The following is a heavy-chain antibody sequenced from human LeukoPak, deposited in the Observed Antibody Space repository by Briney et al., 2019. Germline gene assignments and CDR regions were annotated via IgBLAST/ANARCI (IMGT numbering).Heavy chain of an antibody. D-gene: IGHD3-10*01. CDR2: FDPEDGET. V-gene: IGHV1-24*01. Sequence: ASVKVSCKVSGYTLTELSMHWVRQAPGKGLEWMGGFDPEDGETIYAQKFQGRVTMTTDTSTSTAYMELRSLRSDDTAVYYCARALKGDHWGQGTLVTVSS. CDR3: ARALKGDH. J-gene: IGHJ4*02. CDR1: GYTLTELS.